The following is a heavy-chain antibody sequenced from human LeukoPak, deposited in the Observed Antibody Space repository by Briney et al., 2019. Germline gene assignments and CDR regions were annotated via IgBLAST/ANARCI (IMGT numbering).Heavy chain of an antibody. V-gene: IGHV4-34*01. CDR3: ARGRGAAAGRIVTFDY. J-gene: IGHJ4*02. Sequence: SETLSLTCAVYGGSFSGYYWSWIRQPPGKGLEWIGEINHSGSTNYNPSLKSRVTISVDTSKNQFSLKLSSVTAADTAVYYCARGRGAAAGRIVTFDYWGQGTLVTVSS. D-gene: IGHD6-13*01. CDR1: GGSFSGYY. CDR2: INHSGST.